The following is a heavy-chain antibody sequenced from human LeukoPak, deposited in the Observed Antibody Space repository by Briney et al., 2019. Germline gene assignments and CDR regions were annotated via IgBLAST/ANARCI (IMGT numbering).Heavy chain of an antibody. J-gene: IGHJ6*02. Sequence: GRSLRLSCAASGFTFDDYAMPWVRQAPGKGLEWVSGISWNSGSTYYADSVKGRFTISRDNSKNTLYLQMNSLRAEDTAVYYCARDRIVGANSHYYYYGMDVWGQGTTVTVSS. V-gene: IGHV3-9*01. CDR3: ARDRIVGANSHYYYYGMDV. CDR2: ISWNSGST. D-gene: IGHD1-26*01. CDR1: GFTFDDYA.